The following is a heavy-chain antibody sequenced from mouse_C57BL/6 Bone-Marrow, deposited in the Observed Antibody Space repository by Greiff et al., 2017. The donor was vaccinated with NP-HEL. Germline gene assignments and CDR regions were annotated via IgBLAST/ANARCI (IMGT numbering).Heavy chain of an antibody. CDR1: GYTFTSYW. Sequence: QVQLQQPGAELVMPGASVKLSCKASGYTFTSYWMHWVKQRPGQGLEWIGEIDPSDSYTNYNQKFKRKSTLNVDKSSSTAYMQLSSLTSEDSAVYYCARGLCGVDYWGQGTTLTVSS. V-gene: IGHV1-69*01. D-gene: IGHD6-1*01. J-gene: IGHJ2*01. CDR2: IDPSDSYT. CDR3: ARGLCGVDY.